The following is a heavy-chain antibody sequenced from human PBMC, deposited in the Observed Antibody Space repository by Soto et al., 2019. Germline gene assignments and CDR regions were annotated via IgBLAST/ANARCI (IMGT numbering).Heavy chain of an antibody. J-gene: IGHJ4*02. Sequence: SETLSLTCAVYGGSFSGHSWTWIRQPPGEGLEWIGEINHSGSTNYNPSLKSRVSISVDTSKNQFPLKLSSVTAADSAMYYCARGILLMVYETFDSWGQGTQVTVSS. CDR1: GGSFSGHS. V-gene: IGHV4-34*01. D-gene: IGHD2-8*01. CDR2: INHSGST. CDR3: ARGILLMVYETFDS.